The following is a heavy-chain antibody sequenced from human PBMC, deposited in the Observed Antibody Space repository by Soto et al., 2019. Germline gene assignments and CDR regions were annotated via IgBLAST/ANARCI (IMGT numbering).Heavy chain of an antibody. Sequence: QVQLVQSGGELRKPGASVKVSCEASGYSFRSYGINWVRQAPGQGLEWMGWINPYNGNRNYAQKFEDRITMTTDTSNSTVHLELRSLRSDDTAVYYCARERLRGYDSSGFYSWGQGTLVIVSS. D-gene: IGHD3-22*01. V-gene: IGHV1-18*01. CDR2: INPYNGNR. CDR3: ARERLRGYDSSGFYS. CDR1: GYSFRSYG. J-gene: IGHJ5*02.